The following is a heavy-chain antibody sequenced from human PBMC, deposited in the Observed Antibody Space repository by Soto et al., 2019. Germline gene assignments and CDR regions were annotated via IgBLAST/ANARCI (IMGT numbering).Heavy chain of an antibody. CDR3: ARESEDLTSNFDY. CDR1: GFTYTRYS. CDR2: ISSTTNYI. J-gene: IGHJ4*02. V-gene: IGHV3-21*06. Sequence: PGGPLRLSCAASGFTYTRYSMNWVRQAPGKGLEWVSSISSTTNYIYYGDSMKGRFTISRDNAKNSLYLEMNSLRAEDTAVYYCARESEDLTSNFDYWGQGTLVTVFS.